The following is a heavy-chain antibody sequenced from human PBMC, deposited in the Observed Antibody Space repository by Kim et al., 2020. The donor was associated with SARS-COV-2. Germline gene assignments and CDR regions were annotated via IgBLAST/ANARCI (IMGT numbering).Heavy chain of an antibody. D-gene: IGHD3-10*01. CDR1: GGSISRDY. J-gene: IGHJ6*03. Sequence: SETLSLTCSVSGGSISRDYWSWIRQPPGKGLEWIGYIHYSGSTTYNPSFESRVAISIDTSKNQFSLNLRSVTAADTALYYCVRDRGGLKHYMDVWGKGTAVTISS. CDR2: IHYSGST. V-gene: IGHV4-59*01. CDR3: VRDRGGLKHYMDV.